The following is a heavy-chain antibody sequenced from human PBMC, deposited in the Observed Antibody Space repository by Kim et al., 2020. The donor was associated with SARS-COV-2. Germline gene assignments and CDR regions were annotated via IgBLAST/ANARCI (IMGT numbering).Heavy chain of an antibody. CDR1: GGSISSRSYY. D-gene: IGHD6-19*01. J-gene: IGHJ5*02. V-gene: IGHV4-39*01. Sequence: SETLSLTCTVSGGSISSRSYYWGWIRQPPGQGLEWIGSIYYSGSTYYNPSLKSRVTISVDTTKNQFSLKLSSVTVADTAVYYCARQAGIAVAGTVGRGWFGHWGQGTLGTGAS. CDR3: ARQAGIAVAGTVGRGWFGH. CDR2: IYYSGST.